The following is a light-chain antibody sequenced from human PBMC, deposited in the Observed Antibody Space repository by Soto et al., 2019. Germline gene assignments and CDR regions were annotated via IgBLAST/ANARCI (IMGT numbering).Light chain of an antibody. CDR2: EGS. CDR1: SSDVGSYNL. Sequence: QSALTQPASVSGSPGQSITISCTGTSSDVGSYNLVSWYQQHPGKAPKLMIYEGSKRPSGVSNRFSGSKSGNTASLTISGIQAEYEADYYCCSYAGSSFVVFGGGTKLTVL. V-gene: IGLV2-23*01. CDR3: CSYAGSSFVV. J-gene: IGLJ2*01.